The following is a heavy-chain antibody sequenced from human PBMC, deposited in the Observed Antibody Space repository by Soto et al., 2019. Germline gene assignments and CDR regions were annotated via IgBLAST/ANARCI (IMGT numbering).Heavy chain of an antibody. D-gene: IGHD3-10*01. Sequence: PSETLSLTCAVYGGSFSGYYWSWIRQPPGKGLEWIGEINHSGSTNYNPSLKSRVTISVDTSKNQFSLKLSSVTAADTAVYYCARGKGIWFGDRRLDYWGQGTLVTVSS. CDR1: GGSFSGYY. CDR2: INHSGST. J-gene: IGHJ4*02. CDR3: ARGKGIWFGDRRLDY. V-gene: IGHV4-34*01.